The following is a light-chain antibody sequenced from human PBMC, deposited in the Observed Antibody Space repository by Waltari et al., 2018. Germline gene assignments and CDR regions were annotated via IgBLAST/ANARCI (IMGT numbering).Light chain of an antibody. V-gene: IGKV4-1*01. CDR3: QQYYDAPRT. J-gene: IGKJ1*01. CDR1: QSVLYSSNNRYY. CDR2: WAS. Sequence: DIVMTQSPDSLAVSLGERATINCKSSQSVLYSSNNRYYLAWYQQKPGQPPKLLIYWASTRESGVPDRFSGSGSGTDFTLTIGSLQAEDVAVYYCQQYYDAPRTFGQGTKVEIK.